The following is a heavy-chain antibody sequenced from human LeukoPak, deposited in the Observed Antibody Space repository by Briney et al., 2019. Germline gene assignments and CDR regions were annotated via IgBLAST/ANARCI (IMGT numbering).Heavy chain of an antibody. Sequence: PSETLSLTCTVSGGSISSYYWSWIRHPPGKGLEWIGYIYYSGSTNYDPSLKSRVTISVDTSKNQFSLKLSSVTAADTAVYYCARALKSSSWYFDYWGQGTLVTVSS. D-gene: IGHD6-13*01. V-gene: IGHV4-59*01. J-gene: IGHJ4*02. CDR2: IYYSGST. CDR3: ARALKSSSWYFDY. CDR1: GGSISSYY.